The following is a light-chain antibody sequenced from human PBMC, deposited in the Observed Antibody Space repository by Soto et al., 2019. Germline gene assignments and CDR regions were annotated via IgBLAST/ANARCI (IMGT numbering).Light chain of an antibody. J-gene: IGKJ2*01. V-gene: IGKV3-20*01. Sequence: DIVLTQSPGTLSLSPGERATLSCRTSQTVSSAYLAWYKQEPGQAPRLLIYGASSRATGIPDRFSGSGSGTDFTLTISRLEPEDSAVYYCQQYGSSPLYSFGQGTKLEIK. CDR1: QTVSSAY. CDR3: QQYGSSPLYS. CDR2: GAS.